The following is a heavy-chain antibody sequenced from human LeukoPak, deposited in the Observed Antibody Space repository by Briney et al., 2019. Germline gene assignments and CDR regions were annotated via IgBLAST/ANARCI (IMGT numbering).Heavy chain of an antibody. CDR2: ARNKANSYTT. Sequence: AGSLRLSCAASGFTFSDHYMDWLRQAPGKGLEWVGRARNKANSYTTEYAASVKGRFTISRDDSKNSLYLQMNSLKTEDAAVYYCSRGPPDYWGQGTLVTVSS. J-gene: IGHJ4*02. CDR1: GFTFSDHY. V-gene: IGHV3-72*01. CDR3: SRGPPDY.